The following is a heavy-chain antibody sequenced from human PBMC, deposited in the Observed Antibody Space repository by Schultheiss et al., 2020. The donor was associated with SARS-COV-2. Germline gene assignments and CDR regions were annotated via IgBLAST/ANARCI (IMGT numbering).Heavy chain of an antibody. CDR3: ARVGGPPAIGYYYYGMDV. CDR2: INHSGST. D-gene: IGHD3-16*01. J-gene: IGHJ6*02. V-gene: IGHV4-38-2*02. Sequence: SGPTLVKPTQTLTLTCTFSGFSLSTSGMCVSWIRQPPGKGLEWIGEINHSGSTNYNPSLKSRVTISVDTSKNQFSLKLSSVTAADTAVYYCARVGGPPAIGYYYYGMDVWGQGTTVTVSS. CDR1: GFSLSTSGM.